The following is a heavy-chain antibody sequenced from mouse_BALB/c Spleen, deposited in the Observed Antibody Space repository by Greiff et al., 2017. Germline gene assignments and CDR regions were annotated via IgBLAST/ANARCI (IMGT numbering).Heavy chain of an antibody. CDR1: GYAFTNYL. D-gene: IGHD2-1*01. CDR2: INPGSGGT. Sequence: QVQLQQSGAELVRPGTSVKVSCKASGYAFTNYLIEWVKQRPGQGLEWIGVINPGSGGTNYNEKFKGKATLTADKSSSTAYMQLSSLTSVDSAVYFCATYGNYVPSFDYWGQGTTLTVSS. V-gene: IGHV1-54*01. J-gene: IGHJ2*01. CDR3: ATYGNYVPSFDY.